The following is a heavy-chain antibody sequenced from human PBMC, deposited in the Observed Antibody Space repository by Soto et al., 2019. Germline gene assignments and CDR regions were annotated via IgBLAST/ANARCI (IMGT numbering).Heavy chain of an antibody. J-gene: IGHJ6*02. CDR1: GFTFSDYY. V-gene: IGHV3-11*04. D-gene: IGHD2-8*01. CDR2: ISSSGRTI. Sequence: PGGSLRLSCAASGFTFSDYYMIWIRQAPGKGLEWVSYISSSGRTIYYADSVQGRFTISRDNAKNSLYLQMNSLRAEDTAVYYCARDLGVRLPMDVWGQGTTVTVSS. CDR3: ARDLGVRLPMDV.